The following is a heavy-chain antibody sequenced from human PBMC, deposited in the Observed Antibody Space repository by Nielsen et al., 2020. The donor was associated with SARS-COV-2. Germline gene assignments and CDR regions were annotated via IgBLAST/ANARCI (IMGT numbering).Heavy chain of an antibody. J-gene: IGHJ4*02. CDR3: AKDLKSGDGLFDIDF. Sequence: GESLKISCAASGFTFSAYAMIWVRQAARKGLEWVSAVSGNVAQTTYYADSVKGRFTISRDNSINTLYLQMTNLRAEDTAIYYCAKDLKSGDGLFDIDFWGRGTLVTVSS. CDR1: GFTFSAYA. CDR2: VSGNVAQTT. V-gene: IGHV3-23*01. D-gene: IGHD5-24*01.